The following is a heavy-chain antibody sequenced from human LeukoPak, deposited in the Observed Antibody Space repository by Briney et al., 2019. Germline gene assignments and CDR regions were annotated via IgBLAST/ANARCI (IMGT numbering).Heavy chain of an antibody. CDR1: GGSISSSSYY. CDR2: IYYSGST. Sequence: PSETLSLTCTVSGGSISSSSYYWGWIRQPPGKGLEWIGSIYYSGSTYYNPSLKSRVTISVDTSKNQFSLKLSSVTAADTAVYYCASGDYGGYGTFDYWGQGTLVTVSS. D-gene: IGHD4-17*01. CDR3: ASGDYGGYGTFDY. V-gene: IGHV4-39*01. J-gene: IGHJ4*02.